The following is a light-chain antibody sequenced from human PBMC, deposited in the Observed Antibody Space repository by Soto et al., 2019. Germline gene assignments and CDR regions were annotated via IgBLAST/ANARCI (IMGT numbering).Light chain of an antibody. J-gene: IGLJ2*01. CDR3: QSSDDSPHVI. V-gene: IGLV6-57*04. CDR1: SGSIASSY. CDR2: EDN. Sequence: NFMLTQPHSVSESPGKTVTISCTRSSGSIASSYVQWYQQLPGSAPTTVIYEDNQRPSGVPDRFSGSIDRSSNSASLTLSELKTEDEADNSCQSSDDSPHVIFGGVTKLTVL.